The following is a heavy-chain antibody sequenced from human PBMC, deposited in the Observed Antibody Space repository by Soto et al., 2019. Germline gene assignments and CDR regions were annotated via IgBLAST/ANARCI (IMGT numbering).Heavy chain of an antibody. CDR3: ARSGSYGGGYFDY. J-gene: IGHJ4*02. D-gene: IGHD1-26*01. V-gene: IGHV4-31*03. Sequence: TSETLSLTCTVSGGSISSGGYYWSWIRQYPGKGLEWIGCIYYSGTTYHNPSLKSRVTMSVDTSKNQFSLKLSSVTAADTAVYYCARSGSYGGGYFDYWGQGTLVTVSS. CDR1: GGSISSGGYY. CDR2: IYYSGTT.